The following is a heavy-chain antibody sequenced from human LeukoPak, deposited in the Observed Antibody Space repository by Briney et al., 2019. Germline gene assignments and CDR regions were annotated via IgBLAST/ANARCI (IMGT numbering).Heavy chain of an antibody. CDR2: INHSGST. Sequence: SETLSLTCAVYGGSFSGHYWSWIRQPPGKGLEWIGEINHSGSTNYNPSLKSRVTISVDTSKNQFSLKLSSVTAADTAVYYCARFFRTSVSWFDPWGQGTLVTVSS. CDR1: GGSFSGHY. CDR3: ARFFRTSVSWFDP. V-gene: IGHV4-34*01. D-gene: IGHD2-2*01. J-gene: IGHJ5*02.